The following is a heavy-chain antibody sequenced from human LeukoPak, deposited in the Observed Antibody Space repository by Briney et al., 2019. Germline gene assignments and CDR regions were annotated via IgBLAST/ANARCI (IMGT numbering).Heavy chain of an antibody. CDR1: GGSFNNYA. V-gene: IGHV1-69*15. D-gene: IGHD3-3*01. J-gene: IGHJ5*02. CDR2: IIPIFGIA. Sequence: SVKVSCKASGGSFNNYAISWVQQAPGQGLEWMGRIIPIFGIANSAQKFQGRVTITADESTSTAYMELSSLRSEDTAVYYCARDSRITIFGVPQGDNWFDPWGQGTLVTVSS. CDR3: ARDSRITIFGVPQGDNWFDP.